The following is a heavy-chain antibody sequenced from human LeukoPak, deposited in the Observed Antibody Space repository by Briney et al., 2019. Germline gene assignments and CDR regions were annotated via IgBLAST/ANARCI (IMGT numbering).Heavy chain of an antibody. CDR2: FDPEDGET. V-gene: IGHV1-24*01. CDR3: ARDQSRLTTVTKPGGY. CDR1: GYTLTELS. J-gene: IGHJ4*02. Sequence: GASVKVSCKVSGYTLTELSMHWVRQAPGKGLEWVGGFDPEDGETIYAQKFQGRVTMTEDTSTDTAYMELSSLRSEDTAVYYCARDQSRLTTVTKPGGYWGQGTLVTVSS. D-gene: IGHD4-17*01.